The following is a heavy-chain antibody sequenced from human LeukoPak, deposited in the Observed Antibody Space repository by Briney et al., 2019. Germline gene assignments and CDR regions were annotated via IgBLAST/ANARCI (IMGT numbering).Heavy chain of an antibody. CDR1: GYIFTSYG. J-gene: IGHJ4*02. V-gene: IGHV1-18*01. Sequence: ASVKVSCKASGYIFTSYGISWVRQALGQGLEWMGWISIHNGFTRYSQKFQGRVTMTRDTSTSTAYMDLRSLRADDTAVYYCARDMRHYRNYDSSGYYYNFEYWGQGTLVTVSS. CDR3: ARDMRHYRNYDSSGYYYNFEY. D-gene: IGHD3-22*01. CDR2: ISIHNGFT.